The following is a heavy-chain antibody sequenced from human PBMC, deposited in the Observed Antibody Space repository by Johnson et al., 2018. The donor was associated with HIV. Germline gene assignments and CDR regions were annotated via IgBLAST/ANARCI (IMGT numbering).Heavy chain of an antibody. Sequence: VQLVESGGGLVQPGGSLRPSCAASGFTFSSYWMSWVRQAPGKGLEWVANIKQDGSEKYYVDSVKGRFTISRDNAKNSLYLQMNSLRAEDTAVYYCARDPVSHYYDSSGSLDDAFDIWGQGTMVTVSS. CDR3: ARDPVSHYYDSSGSLDDAFDI. CDR1: GFTFSSYW. D-gene: IGHD3-22*01. J-gene: IGHJ3*02. CDR2: IKQDGSEK. V-gene: IGHV3-7*01.